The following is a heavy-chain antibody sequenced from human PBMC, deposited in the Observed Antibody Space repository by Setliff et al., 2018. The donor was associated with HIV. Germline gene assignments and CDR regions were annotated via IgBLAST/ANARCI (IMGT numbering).Heavy chain of an antibody. CDR3: ARWRWQQSEFDY. V-gene: IGHV4-31*03. Sequence: SSETLSLTCTVSGGSISSGGYYWSWIRQHPGKGLEWIGYIYYDGSTYYNPSLKSRLSLSVGTSKNQFSLEMTSMTAADTAVYYCARWRWQQSEFDYWGQGTRVTVSS. CDR2: IYYDGST. J-gene: IGHJ4*02. D-gene: IGHD6-13*01. CDR1: GGSISSGGYY.